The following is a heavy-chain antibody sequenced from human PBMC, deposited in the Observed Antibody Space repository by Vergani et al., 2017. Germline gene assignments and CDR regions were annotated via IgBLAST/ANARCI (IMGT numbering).Heavy chain of an antibody. CDR3: AKTHDXSSLYSSYNWFDP. D-gene: IGHD3-3*01. Sequence: EVQLVQSGAEVKKPGESLKISCQISGYSFTNYWIGWVRQMPGKGLEWMGIIHPADSDTRYSPSFQGQVTISVDKSLSTAYLQWSSLKASDTATYYCAKTHDXSSLYSSYNWFDPWGQGTQVTVSS. CDR1: GYSFTNYW. V-gene: IGHV5-51*01. J-gene: IGHJ5*02. CDR2: IHPADSDT.